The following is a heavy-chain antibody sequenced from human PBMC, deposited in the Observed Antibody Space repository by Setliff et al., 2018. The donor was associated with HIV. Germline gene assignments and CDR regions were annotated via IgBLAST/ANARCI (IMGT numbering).Heavy chain of an antibody. CDR2: VIPLFGTE. CDR1: GGTFSSYG. J-gene: IGHJ6*02. V-gene: IGHV1-69*13. CDR3: ARPAVLISTDYYYYMDV. D-gene: IGHD6-19*01. Sequence: VASVKVSCKSSGGTFSSYGVTWVRQAPGQGLEWMGGVIPLFGTEKVAQKFQGRVTITADESTNTAYMELSSLRSEGTAIYYCARPAVLISTDYYYYMDVWGQGTTVTVSS.